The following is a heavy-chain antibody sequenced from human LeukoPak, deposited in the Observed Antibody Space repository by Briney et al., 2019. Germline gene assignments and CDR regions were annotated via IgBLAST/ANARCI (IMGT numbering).Heavy chain of an antibody. V-gene: IGHV1-18*04. CDR3: ARVRILPWFGEADY. J-gene: IGHJ4*02. D-gene: IGHD3-10*01. Sequence: GASVKVSCKASGYTFTSYGISWARQAPGQGLEWMGWISAYNGNTNYAQKLQGRVTMTTDTSTSTAYMELRSLRSDDTAVYYCARVRILPWFGEADYWGQGTLVTVSS. CDR2: ISAYNGNT. CDR1: GYTFTSYG.